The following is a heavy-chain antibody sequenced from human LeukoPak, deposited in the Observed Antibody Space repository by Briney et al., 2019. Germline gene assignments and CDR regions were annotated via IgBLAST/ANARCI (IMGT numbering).Heavy chain of an antibody. CDR2: INHSGST. V-gene: IGHV4-34*01. Sequence: PSETLSFTCAVYGGSFSGYYWSWIRQPPGKGLEWIGEINHSGSTNYNPSLKSRVTISVDTSKNQFSLKLSSVTAADTAVYYCARAFRGLRFLEWSTGYYFDYWGQGTLVTVSS. CDR3: ARAFRGLRFLEWSTGYYFDY. J-gene: IGHJ4*02. CDR1: GGSFSGYY. D-gene: IGHD3-3*01.